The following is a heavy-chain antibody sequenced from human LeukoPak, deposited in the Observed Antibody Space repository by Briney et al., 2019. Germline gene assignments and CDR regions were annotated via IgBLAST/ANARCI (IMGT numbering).Heavy chain of an antibody. CDR3: ARDIGGTLSSTGRRDDAFDL. V-gene: IGHV3-30*04. Sequence: QTGGSLRLSCAASGFTLTRNTVHWVRQAPGKGLEWVAISSYDGSNDNYADSVKGRFTISRNNLYNTVYLEMISLRVEDTAIYYCARDIGGTLSSTGRRDDAFDLWGQGTMVTVSS. J-gene: IGHJ3*01. CDR2: SSYDGSND. CDR1: GFTLTRNT. D-gene: IGHD3-16*02.